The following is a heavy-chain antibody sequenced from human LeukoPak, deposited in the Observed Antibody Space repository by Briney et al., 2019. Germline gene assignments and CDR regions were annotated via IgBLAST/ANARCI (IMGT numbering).Heavy chain of an antibody. J-gene: IGHJ4*02. D-gene: IGHD2-15*01. Sequence: GGSLRLSCAASGFPLSSYSRNWVRQAPGKGLEWVSYISSSGSAIYYVDSVKGRFTVSRDNAKNSLFLQMNSPRAEDTAVYYCVRVKGSYFYYWGQGALVTVSS. CDR2: ISSSGSAI. CDR3: VRVKGSYFYY. V-gene: IGHV3-48*01. CDR1: GFPLSSYS.